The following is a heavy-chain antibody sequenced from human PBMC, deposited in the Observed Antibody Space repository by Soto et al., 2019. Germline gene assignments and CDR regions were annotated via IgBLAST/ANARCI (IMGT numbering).Heavy chain of an antibody. V-gene: IGHV1-18*04. CDR2: ISAYNGNT. CDR1: CYTFTSYG. D-gene: IGHD6-19*01. CDR3: ARGRSGWYSESLFDY. Sequence: SVEVSVKASCYTFTSYGISWVRQAPGQGLEWMGWISAYNGNTNYAQKLQGRVTMTTDTSTSTAYMELRSLRSDDTAVYYCARGRSGWYSESLFDYWGQGTLVTVSS. J-gene: IGHJ4*02.